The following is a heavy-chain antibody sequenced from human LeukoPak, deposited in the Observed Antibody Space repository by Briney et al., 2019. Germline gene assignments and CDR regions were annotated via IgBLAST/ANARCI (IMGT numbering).Heavy chain of an antibody. CDR1: GFTFNNYG. CDR2: IWYDGSKK. Sequence: GGSLRLSCPASGFTFNNYGMHWVRQAPGKGLEWVAVIWYDGSKKYYADSVKGRFTIPRDNSKNTLYLEMYSLRAEDTAVYYCARARLSGKPYHYGLDVWGQGATITVTS. D-gene: IGHD4-23*01. J-gene: IGHJ6*02. V-gene: IGHV3-33*01. CDR3: ARARLSGKPYHYGLDV.